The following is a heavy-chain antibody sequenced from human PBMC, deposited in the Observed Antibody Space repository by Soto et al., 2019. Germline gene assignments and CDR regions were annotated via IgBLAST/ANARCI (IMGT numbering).Heavy chain of an antibody. J-gene: IGHJ3*02. CDR2: ISGSGGST. CDR3: AHPRGYGVFDAYDI. D-gene: IGHD4-17*01. Sequence: PGGSLRLSCAVSGFTFSTYATSWVRQAPGKGLEWVSAISGSGGSTFYADSVKGRFTISRDNSINMLYLQINSLRPEDTAVYYCAHPRGYGVFDAYDIWGQGAMVTVSS. CDR1: GFTFSTYA. V-gene: IGHV3-23*01.